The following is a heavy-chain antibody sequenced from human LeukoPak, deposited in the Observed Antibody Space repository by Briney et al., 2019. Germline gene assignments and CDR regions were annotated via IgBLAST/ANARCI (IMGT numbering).Heavy chain of an antibody. V-gene: IGHV5-51*01. Sequence: GESLKISCKGSGYSFTSYWIDWVRQMPGKGLEWMGIIYPGDSDTRYSPSFQGQVTISADKSISTAYLQWSSLKASDTVMYTCATGYDSGGYTGDYWGQGTLVTVSS. CDR2: IYPGDSDT. CDR3: ATGYDSGGYTGDY. D-gene: IGHD3-22*01. J-gene: IGHJ4*02. CDR1: GYSFTSYW.